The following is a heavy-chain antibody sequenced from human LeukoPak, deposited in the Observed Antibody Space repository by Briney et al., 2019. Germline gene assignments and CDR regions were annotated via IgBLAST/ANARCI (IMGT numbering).Heavy chain of an antibody. V-gene: IGHV4-59*01. CDR3: ARDITMVRGVGAVDI. Sequence: SETLSLTCIVSGGSISSYYWSWIRQPPGKGLEWIGYFYHSGSTHYNPSLKSRVTISADTSKNQFSLRLSSVTAADTAVYYCARDITMVRGVGAVDIWGQGTMVTVSS. CDR2: FYHSGST. CDR1: GGSISSYY. J-gene: IGHJ3*02. D-gene: IGHD3-10*01.